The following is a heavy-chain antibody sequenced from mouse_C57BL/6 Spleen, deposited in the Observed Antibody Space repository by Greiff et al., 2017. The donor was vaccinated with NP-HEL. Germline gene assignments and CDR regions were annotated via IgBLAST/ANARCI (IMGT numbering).Heavy chain of an antibody. CDR3: SNYDYDVFDY. J-gene: IGHJ2*01. D-gene: IGHD2-4*01. CDR1: GFNIKHTY. V-gene: IGHV14-3*01. Sequence: EVQLQQSVAELVRPGASVKLSCTASGFNIKHTYMHWVKQRPEQGLEWIGRIDPAHGNTKYAPKFQGKATITADTSSNPAYLQLSSLTSEDTAIYYCSNYDYDVFDYWGQGTTLTVSS. CDR2: IDPAHGNT.